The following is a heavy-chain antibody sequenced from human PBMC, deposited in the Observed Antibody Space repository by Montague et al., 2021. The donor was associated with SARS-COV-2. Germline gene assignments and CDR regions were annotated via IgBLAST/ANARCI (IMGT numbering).Heavy chain of an antibody. CDR1: GGSISYDGYF. D-gene: IGHD1-26*01. V-gene: IGHV4-31*03. Sequence: TLSLTCTVSGGSISYDGYFWNCIRQHTGKGLDWVGNIDKSGTNHYNPSLKSRVSLSVDTSKNPFSLNLRSATAADTALYYCARDRREIDVWGQGTTVIVSS. J-gene: IGHJ6*02. CDR2: IDKSGTN. CDR3: ARDRREIDV.